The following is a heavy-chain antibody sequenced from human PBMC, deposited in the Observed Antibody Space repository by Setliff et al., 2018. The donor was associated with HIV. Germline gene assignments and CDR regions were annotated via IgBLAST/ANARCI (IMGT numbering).Heavy chain of an antibody. CDR2: IISGSSTV. V-gene: IGHV3-48*01. J-gene: IGHJ4*02. D-gene: IGHD1-26*01. CDR3: ARDDNAGGIDY. Sequence: GGSLRLSCAGSGVTFFSTYSMNWVRQAPGKGLECVAYIISGSSTVYYADSVKGRFTVSRDNAKNSVYLEMNGLRAEDTAVYYCARDDNAGGIDYWGQGTLVTVSS. CDR1: GVTFFSTYS.